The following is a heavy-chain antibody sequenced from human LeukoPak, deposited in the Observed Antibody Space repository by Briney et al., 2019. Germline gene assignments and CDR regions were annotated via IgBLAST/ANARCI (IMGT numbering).Heavy chain of an antibody. D-gene: IGHD3-16*01. CDR2: INPNSGGT. CDR1: GYTFTGYY. J-gene: IGHJ4*02. Sequence: ASVKVSCKASGYTFTGYYMHWVRQAPGQGLEWMGWINPNSGGTNYAQKFQGRVTMTRDTSISTAYMELSRLRSDDTAVYYCARERFNRFSAPGYWGQGTLVTVSS. CDR3: ARERFNRFSAPGY. V-gene: IGHV1-2*02.